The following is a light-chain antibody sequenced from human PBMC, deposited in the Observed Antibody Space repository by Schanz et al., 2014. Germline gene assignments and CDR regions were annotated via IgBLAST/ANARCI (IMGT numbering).Light chain of an antibody. CDR3: QQSYSTS. CDR2: AAS. CDR1: QNVRSW. V-gene: IGKV1-12*02. Sequence: DIQMTQSPSSVSASVGDRVTITCRASQNVRSWLAWYQQKPGKAPKLLIYAASSLQSGVPSRFSGSGSGTDFTLTISSLQPEDFATYYCQQSYSTSFGGGTRVEIK. J-gene: IGKJ4*01.